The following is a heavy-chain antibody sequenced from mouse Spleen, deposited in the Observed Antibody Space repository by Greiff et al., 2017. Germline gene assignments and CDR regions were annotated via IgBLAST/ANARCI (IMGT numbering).Heavy chain of an antibody. CDR1: GYSITSGYY. J-gene: IGHJ3*01. Sequence: EVQLVESGPGLVKPSQSLSLTCSVTGYSITSGYYWNWIRQFPGNKLEWMGYISYDGSNNYNPSLKNRISITRDTSKNQFFLKLNSVTTEDTATYYCARDPAYYRYDEAYWGQGTLVTVSA. CDR3: ARDPAYYRYDEAY. D-gene: IGHD2-14*01. CDR2: ISYDGSN. V-gene: IGHV3-6*01.